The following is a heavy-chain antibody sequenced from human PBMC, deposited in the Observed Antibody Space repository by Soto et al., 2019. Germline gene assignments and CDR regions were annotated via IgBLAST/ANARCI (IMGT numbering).Heavy chain of an antibody. CDR3: ARDRLSGYDSSGFYS. Sequence: QVQLVQSGAELRKPGASVKVSCKASGYSFSSYGINWVRQAPGQGLEWMGWINTYNGNRNYAQKFEDRVTMTTATSTNTVYMELRSLKSDDTAIYYCARDRLSGYDSSGFYSWGQGTLVTVSS. CDR2: INTYNGNR. V-gene: IGHV1-18*01. D-gene: IGHD3-22*01. J-gene: IGHJ4*02. CDR1: GYSFSSYG.